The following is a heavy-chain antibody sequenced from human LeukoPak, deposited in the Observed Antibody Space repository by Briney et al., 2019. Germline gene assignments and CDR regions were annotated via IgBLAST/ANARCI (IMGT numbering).Heavy chain of an antibody. CDR1: GFTVSSNY. CDR2: ISSGGST. D-gene: IGHD6-19*01. J-gene: IGHJ4*02. Sequence: GGSLRLSCAASGFTVSSNYMSWVRQAPGKGLEWVSVISSGGSTYYADSVKGRFTISRDNSKNTLYLQMNSLRAEDTAVYYCARGEQWLGSFDYWGQGTLVTVSS. CDR3: ARGEQWLGSFDY. V-gene: IGHV3-53*01.